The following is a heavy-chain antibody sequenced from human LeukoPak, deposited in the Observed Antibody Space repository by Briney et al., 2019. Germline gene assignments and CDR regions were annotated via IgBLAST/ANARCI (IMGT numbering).Heavy chain of an antibody. CDR1: GYTFTSYD. J-gene: IGHJ6*02. Sequence: ASVKVSRKASGYTFTSYDINWVRQATGQGLEWMGWMNPNSGNTGYAQKFQGRVTMTRNTSISTAYMELSSLRSEDTAVYYCARAHYDILTGYFSYYYYGMDVWGQGTTVTVSS. CDR2: MNPNSGNT. D-gene: IGHD3-9*01. V-gene: IGHV1-8*01. CDR3: ARAHYDILTGYFSYYYYGMDV.